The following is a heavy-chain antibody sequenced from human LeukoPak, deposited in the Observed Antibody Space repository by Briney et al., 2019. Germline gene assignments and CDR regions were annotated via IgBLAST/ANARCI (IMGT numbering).Heavy chain of an antibody. CDR2: INEDGSTT. CDR1: GFTFSSNW. D-gene: IGHD1-26*01. CDR3: AKYSGSYYYPPNWDS. V-gene: IGHV3-74*01. J-gene: IGHJ4*02. Sequence: GGSLRLSCAASGFTFSSNWMHWVRQAPGKGLVWVSRINEDGSTTNYADSVKGRFTLSRDYPKNTLYLQMNSLRAEDTAVYFCAKYSGSYYYPPNWDSWGQGTLVTVSS.